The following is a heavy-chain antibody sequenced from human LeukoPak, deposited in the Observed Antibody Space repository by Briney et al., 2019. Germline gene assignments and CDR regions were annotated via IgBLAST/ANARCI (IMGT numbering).Heavy chain of an antibody. Sequence: SETLSLTCTVSGGSISSGGYYWSWIRQHPGKGLEWIGYIYYSGSTYYNPSLKSRVTISVDTSKNQFSLKLSSVTAADTAVYYCARAPIYNEHADWFDPWGQGTLVTVSS. CDR2: IYYSGST. CDR3: ARAPIYNEHADWFDP. V-gene: IGHV4-31*03. CDR1: GGSISSGGYY. D-gene: IGHD5-24*01. J-gene: IGHJ5*02.